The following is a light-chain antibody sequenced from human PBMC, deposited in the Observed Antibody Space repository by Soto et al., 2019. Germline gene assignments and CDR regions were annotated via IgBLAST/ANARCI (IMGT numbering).Light chain of an antibody. J-gene: IGLJ1*01. V-gene: IGLV2-14*01. Sequence: QSALTQPASVSGSPGQSITISCTGTSSDVGGYNYVSWFQQHPGKAPKLMIFEVSDRPSGISNRFSGSKSGNTASLYISGLQAEDEADYYYSSYSSSSTLDVFGTGTKLTVL. CDR1: SSDVGGYNY. CDR3: SSYSSSSTLDV. CDR2: EVS.